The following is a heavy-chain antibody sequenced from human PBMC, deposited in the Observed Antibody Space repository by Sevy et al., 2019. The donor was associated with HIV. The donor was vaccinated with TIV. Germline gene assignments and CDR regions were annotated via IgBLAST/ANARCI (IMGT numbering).Heavy chain of an antibody. CDR1: GFTFSHAW. D-gene: IGHD4-17*01. Sequence: GGSLRLSCAGSGFTFSHAWMTWVRQAPGKGLEWVGRIKSKAAGGTTDYSAPVKGRITISRDDSETTMYLQMNSLKTEDTAVYYCTNEVYGDLSYGMDVWGQGTTVTVSS. V-gene: IGHV3-15*05. CDR2: IKSKAAGGTT. J-gene: IGHJ6*02. CDR3: TNEVYGDLSYGMDV.